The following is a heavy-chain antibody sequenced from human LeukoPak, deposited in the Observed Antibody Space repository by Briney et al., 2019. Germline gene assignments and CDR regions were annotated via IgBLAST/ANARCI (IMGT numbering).Heavy chain of an antibody. D-gene: IGHD2-15*01. CDR3: ATNLEYCSGGSCYSTPFDC. Sequence: GGSQRLSCAASGFTINTYGMHWVRQAPGKGLEWVAFIRYDGNNIRYADSVKGRFTISRDNSRDTLYLQMNSLRAEDTAVYYCATNLEYCSGGSCYSTPFDCWGQGTLVTVSS. CDR2: IRYDGNNI. J-gene: IGHJ4*02. V-gene: IGHV3-30*02. CDR1: GFTINTYG.